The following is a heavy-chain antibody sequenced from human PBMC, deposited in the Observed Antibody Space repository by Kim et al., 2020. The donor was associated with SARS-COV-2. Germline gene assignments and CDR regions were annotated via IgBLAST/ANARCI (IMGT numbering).Heavy chain of an antibody. V-gene: IGHV3-23*01. D-gene: IGHD5-12*01. Sequence: DSVKGRFTISRDNSKDTLYLQMTSLRAEDTAVYYCAKFSGLVAAHDAFDIWGQGTMVTVSS. CDR3: AKFSGLVAAHDAFDI. J-gene: IGHJ3*02.